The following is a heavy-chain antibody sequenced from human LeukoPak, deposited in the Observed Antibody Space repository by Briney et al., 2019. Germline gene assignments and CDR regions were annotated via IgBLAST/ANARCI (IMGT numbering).Heavy chain of an antibody. V-gene: IGHV4-4*02. CDR1: GGSFSSSNW. CDR2: IYHSGST. D-gene: IGHD6-19*01. Sequence: SGTLSLTCAVSGGSFSSSNWWSWVGPSPGKGLDWIGEIYHSGSTNYNPSLKSRVTISVDKYKNKFSLTLSSVTAWDTAVYYCSRRQWLAFDWGQGTLVTVSS. CDR3: SRRQWLAFD. J-gene: IGHJ4*02.